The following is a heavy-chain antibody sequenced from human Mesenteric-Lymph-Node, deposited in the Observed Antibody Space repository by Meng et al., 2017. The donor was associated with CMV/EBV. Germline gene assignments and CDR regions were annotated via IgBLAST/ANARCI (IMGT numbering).Heavy chain of an antibody. V-gene: IGHV3-NL1*01. CDR3: ARLIAVAGT. Sequence: GESLKISCAASQFTFSTYGVHWVRQAPGKGLEWVSVIYDDDSTYYADSVKGRFTISRDNSKNTLYLQMNSLRTEDTAVYYCARLIAVAGTWGQGTLVTVSS. D-gene: IGHD6-19*01. CDR2: IYDDDST. J-gene: IGHJ5*02. CDR1: QFTFSTYG.